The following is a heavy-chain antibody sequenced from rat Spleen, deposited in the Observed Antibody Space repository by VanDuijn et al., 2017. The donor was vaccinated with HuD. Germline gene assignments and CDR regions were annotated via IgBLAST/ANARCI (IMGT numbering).Heavy chain of an antibody. CDR3: TTYSDYATSPFAY. V-gene: IGHV5-7*01. Sequence: EVQLVESGGGPVEPGRSLRLSCATSGFTFSSFPMAWVRQTPKKGLEWVATISSDNRNTFYPDSVKGRFSVSRDNAKSTLYLQMGSLRSEDTATYYCTTYSDYATSPFAYWGRGALVTVSS. D-gene: IGHD1-6*01. CDR1: GFTFSSFP. J-gene: IGHJ3*01. CDR2: ISSDNRNT.